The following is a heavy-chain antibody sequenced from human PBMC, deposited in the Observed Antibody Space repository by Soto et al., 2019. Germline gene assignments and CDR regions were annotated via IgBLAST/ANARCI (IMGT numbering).Heavy chain of an antibody. CDR2: ISYDGSGK. V-gene: IGHV3-30-3*01. D-gene: IGHD6-13*01. J-gene: IGHJ4*02. CDR1: GFTFSAYT. Sequence: QVQLVESGGGVVQLGRSLRLSCAASGFTFSAYTMHWVRQAPGKGLEWVAFISYDGSGKYYAGSVKGRFSISRDNSRNTLYLQMNSLRAEDTAVYYCARGSSSSWTRYYFDYWGQGTLVTVSS. CDR3: ARGSSSSWTRYYFDY.